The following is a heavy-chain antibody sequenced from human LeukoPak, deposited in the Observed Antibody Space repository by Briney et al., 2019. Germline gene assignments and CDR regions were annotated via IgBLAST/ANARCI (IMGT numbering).Heavy chain of an antibody. V-gene: IGHV3-30*03. CDR2: ISYDGSNK. Sequence: GGSLRLSCAASGFTFSSYGMPWVRQAPGKGLEWVAVISYDGSNKYYADSVKGRCTISRDNSKNTLYLQMNSLRAEDTAVYYCARDHHYYDSSGYFDYWGQGTLVTVSS. CDR3: ARDHHYYDSSGYFDY. CDR1: GFTFSSYG. D-gene: IGHD3-22*01. J-gene: IGHJ4*02.